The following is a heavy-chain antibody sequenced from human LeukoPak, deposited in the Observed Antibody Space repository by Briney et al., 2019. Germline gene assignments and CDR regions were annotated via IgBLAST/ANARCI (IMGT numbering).Heavy chain of an antibody. D-gene: IGHD3-22*01. V-gene: IGHV4-4*07. J-gene: IGHJ4*02. Sequence: SETLSLTCTVSSGSFSSYYWNWIRQPAGKGLEWIGRIYIAGSTNYNPSLKSRVTMSVDTSKNQFSLKLSSMTAADTAVYYCARGRGYYQDYWGQGTLVPVSS. CDR2: IYIAGST. CDR1: SGSFSSYY. CDR3: ARGRGYYQDY.